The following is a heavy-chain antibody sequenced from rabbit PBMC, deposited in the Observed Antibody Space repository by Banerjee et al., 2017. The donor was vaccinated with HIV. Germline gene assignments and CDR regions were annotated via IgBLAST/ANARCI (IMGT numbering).Heavy chain of an antibody. CDR2: IGAGSGTT. Sequence: LEESGGGLVQPEGSLTLTCKASGFTLSSYWMWWVRQAPGKGLEWIACIGAGSGTTYYASWAKGRFTLTKTSSTTVTLQMTSLTAADTATYLCARSGYAGTNGQSYFNLWGPGTLVTVS. CDR1: GFTLSSYW. V-gene: IGHV1S45*01. CDR3: ARSGYAGTNGQSYFNL. D-gene: IGHD4-2*01. J-gene: IGHJ4*01.